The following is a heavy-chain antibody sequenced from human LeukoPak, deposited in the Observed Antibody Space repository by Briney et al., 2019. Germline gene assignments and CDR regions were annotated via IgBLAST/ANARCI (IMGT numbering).Heavy chain of an antibody. CDR3: ARQRGSDEFDY. J-gene: IGHJ4*02. CDR1: GGSISSSSYF. V-gene: IGHV4-39*01. CDR2: IYYSGTT. Sequence: SSETLSLTCTVSGGSISSSSYFWGWIRQPPGKGLEWIGSIYYSGTTYYNPSLKSRVTISVDTSKNQFSLKLSSVTAADTAVYYCARQRGSDEFDYWGQGTLVTVSS. D-gene: IGHD1-26*01.